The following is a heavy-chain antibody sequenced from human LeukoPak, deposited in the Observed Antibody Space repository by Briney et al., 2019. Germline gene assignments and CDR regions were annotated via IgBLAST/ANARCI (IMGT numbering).Heavy chain of an antibody. CDR3: AREDSGSYLTFDY. Sequence: GGSLRLSCAASGFTFSSYEMNWVRQAPGKGLEWVSYISSSGSTIYYADSVKGRFTISRDNAKNSLYLQMNSLRAEDTAVYYCAREDSGSYLTFDYWGQGTLVTVSS. CDR1: GFTFSSYE. D-gene: IGHD1-26*01. V-gene: IGHV3-48*03. CDR2: ISSSGSTI. J-gene: IGHJ4*02.